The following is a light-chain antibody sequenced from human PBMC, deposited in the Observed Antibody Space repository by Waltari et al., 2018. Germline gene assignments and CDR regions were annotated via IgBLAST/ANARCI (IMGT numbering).Light chain of an antibody. V-gene: IGKV1-6*01. CDR2: AAS. Sequence: AIQMTQSPSSLSASVGDRVTITCRASEDIRNDLGWYQQKPGKATRLLIFAASTLQSGVPSRFSGSGSGTDFTLTISSLQPEDFATYFCLQDYIFPLTFGGGTTVEI. CDR3: LQDYIFPLT. CDR1: EDIRND. J-gene: IGKJ4*01.